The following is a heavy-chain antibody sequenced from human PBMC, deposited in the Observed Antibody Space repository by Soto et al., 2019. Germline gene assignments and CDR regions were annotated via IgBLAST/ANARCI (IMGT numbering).Heavy chain of an antibody. CDR2: MNPNSGNT. CDR3: AVNLAAAGTFDY. D-gene: IGHD6-13*01. CDR1: EYTFTSYD. V-gene: IGHV1-8*01. J-gene: IGHJ4*02. Sequence: ASVKVSCKASEYTFTSYDINWVRQATGQGLEWMGWMNPNSGNTGYTQKFQGRVTMTRNTSISTAYMELSSLRSEDTAVYYCAVNLAAAGTFDYWGQGTLVTVSS.